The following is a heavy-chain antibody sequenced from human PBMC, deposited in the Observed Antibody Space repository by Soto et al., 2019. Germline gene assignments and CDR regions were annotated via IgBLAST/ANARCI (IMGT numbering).Heavy chain of an antibody. CDR1: GGSFSGYY. CDR2: INHSGST. CDR3: ARGSNKYLTIFGVVSYYFDY. D-gene: IGHD3-3*01. V-gene: IGHV4-34*01. Sequence: QVQLQQWGAGLLKPSETLSLTCAVYGGSFSGYYWSWIRQPPGKGLEWIGEINHSGSTNYNPSLKSRVTISVDTSKNQFSLKLSSVTAADTAVYYCARGSNKYLTIFGVVSYYFDYWGQGTLVTVSS. J-gene: IGHJ4*02.